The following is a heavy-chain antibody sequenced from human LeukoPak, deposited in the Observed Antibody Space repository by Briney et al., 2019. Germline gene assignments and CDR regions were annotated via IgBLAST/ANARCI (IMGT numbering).Heavy chain of an antibody. V-gene: IGHV3-64*01. CDR1: GFTFSSYA. D-gene: IGHD4-17*01. J-gene: IGHJ4*02. Sequence: GGSLRLSCAASGFTFSSYAMPWVRQAPGKGLEYVSAISSNGGSTYYANSVKGRFTISRDNSKNTLYLQMGSLRAEDMAVYYCARVGDDYGETYYFDYWGQGTLVTVSS. CDR2: ISSNGGST. CDR3: ARVGDDYGETYYFDY.